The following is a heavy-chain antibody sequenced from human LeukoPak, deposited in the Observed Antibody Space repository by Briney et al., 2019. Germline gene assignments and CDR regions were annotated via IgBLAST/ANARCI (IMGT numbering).Heavy chain of an antibody. CDR3: AELGITMIGGV. CDR2: ISGSGGST. J-gene: IGHJ6*04. Sequence: GGSLRLSCAASGFTFRSYGMSWVRQAPGKGLEWVSAISGSGGSTYYADSVKGRFTISRDNAKNSLYLQMNSLRAEDTAVYYCAELGITMIGGVWGKGTTVTISS. D-gene: IGHD3-10*02. CDR1: GFTFRSYG. V-gene: IGHV3-23*01.